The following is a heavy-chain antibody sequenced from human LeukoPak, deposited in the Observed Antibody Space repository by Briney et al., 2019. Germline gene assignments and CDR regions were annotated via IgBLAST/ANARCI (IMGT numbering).Heavy chain of an antibody. Sequence: PGGSLRLSCSASGFTFSSYAMHWVRQAPGKGLEYVSAISSNGGSTYYADSEKGRFTISRDNSKNTLYLQMSSLRAEDTAVYYCVGHYYDSSGYFDYWGQGTLVTVSS. D-gene: IGHD3-22*01. CDR1: GFTFSSYA. CDR3: VGHYYDSSGYFDY. CDR2: ISSNGGST. J-gene: IGHJ4*02. V-gene: IGHV3-64D*06.